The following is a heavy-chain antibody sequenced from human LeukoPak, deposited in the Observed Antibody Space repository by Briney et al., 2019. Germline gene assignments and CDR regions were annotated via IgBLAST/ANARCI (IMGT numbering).Heavy chain of an antibody. V-gene: IGHV4-30-4*01. J-gene: IGHJ4*02. CDR3: ARITIFGVVIREYYFDY. D-gene: IGHD3-3*01. CDR2: IYYSGST. Sequence: PSETLSLTCTVSGGSISSGDYYWSWIRQPPGKGLEWIGYIYYSGSTYYNPSLKSRVTISVDTSKNQFSLKLSSVTAADTVVYYCARITIFGVVIREYYFDYWGQGTLVTVSS. CDR1: GGSISSGDYY.